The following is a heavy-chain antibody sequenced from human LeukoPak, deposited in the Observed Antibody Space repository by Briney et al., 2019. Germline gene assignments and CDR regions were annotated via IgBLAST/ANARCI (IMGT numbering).Heavy chain of an antibody. V-gene: IGHV3-7*01. Sequence: PGGSLRLSCAASGFTFNNYWMTWVRQAPGKGLEWVANIKEDGSEKYYVDSVRGRFTISRDNAKNSLYLQMNSLRAEDTAVYYCARDVGRTAVDPWGQGTLVTVSS. CDR2: IKEDGSEK. D-gene: IGHD1-1*01. CDR3: ARDVGRTAVDP. CDR1: GFTFNNYW. J-gene: IGHJ5*02.